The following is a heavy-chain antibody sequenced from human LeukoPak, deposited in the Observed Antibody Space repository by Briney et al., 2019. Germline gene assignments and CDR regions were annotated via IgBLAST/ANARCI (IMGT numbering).Heavy chain of an antibody. CDR2: ISGSGGDT. CDR1: GFTFSTYA. J-gene: IGHJ4*02. CDR3: AKGNGDHAIHPDY. Sequence: GGPLRLSCAASGFTFSTYAMSWVRQAPGKGLEWVSAISGSGGDTEYADSVKGRCTISRDNSKSTLFLQMNSLRAEDTAVYYCAKGNGDHAIHPDYWGQGTLVTVSS. V-gene: IGHV3-23*01. D-gene: IGHD4-17*01.